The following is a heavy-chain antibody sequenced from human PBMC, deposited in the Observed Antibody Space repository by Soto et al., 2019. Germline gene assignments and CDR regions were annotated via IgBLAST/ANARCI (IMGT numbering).Heavy chain of an antibody. V-gene: IGHV1-3*01. CDR2: INAGNGNT. J-gene: IGHJ6*02. D-gene: IGHD5-12*01. CDR1: GYTFTSYA. CDR3: ARVDGSDYYYYYGMDV. Sequence: ASVKVSCKASGYTFTSYAMHWVRQAPGQRLEWMGWINAGNGNTKYSQKFQGRVTITRDTSASTAYMELSSLRSEDTAVYYCARVDGSDYYYYYGMDVWGQGTTVTVPS.